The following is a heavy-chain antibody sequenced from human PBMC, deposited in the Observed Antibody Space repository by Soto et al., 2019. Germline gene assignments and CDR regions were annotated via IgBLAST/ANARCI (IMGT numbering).Heavy chain of an antibody. Sequence: GGSLRLSCAASGFTFSSYAMSWVRQAPGKGLEWVSAISGSGGSTYYADSVKGRFTISRDNSKNTLYLQMNSLRAEDTDVYYCAKDVPVVDYYDSSGYPKSYDFDYWGQGTLVTVSS. CDR1: GFTFSSYA. J-gene: IGHJ4*02. CDR2: ISGSGGST. V-gene: IGHV3-23*01. CDR3: AKDVPVVDYYDSSGYPKSYDFDY. D-gene: IGHD3-22*01.